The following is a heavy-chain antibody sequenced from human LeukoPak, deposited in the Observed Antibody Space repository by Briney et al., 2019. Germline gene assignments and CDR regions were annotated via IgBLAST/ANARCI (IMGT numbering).Heavy chain of an antibody. CDR2: ISWNGGNI. D-gene: IGHD6-19*01. V-gene: IGHV3-9*03. CDR3: AKGGIAVAGTWFDP. J-gene: IGHJ5*02. Sequence: PGGSLRLSCAASGFTFDDYAMHWVRQAPGKGLEWVSGISWNGGNIGYADSVKGRFIISRDNARNSLYLQMNSLRAEDMALYYCAKGGIAVAGTWFDPWGQGTLVTVPS. CDR1: GFTFDDYA.